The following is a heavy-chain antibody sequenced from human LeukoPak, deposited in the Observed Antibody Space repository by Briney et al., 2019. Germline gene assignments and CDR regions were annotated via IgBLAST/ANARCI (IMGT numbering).Heavy chain of an antibody. J-gene: IGHJ6*03. V-gene: IGHV3-30*02. Sequence: GGSLRLSCAASGFTFSSYGMHWVRQAPGKGLEWVAFIRYDGSNKYYADSVKGRFTISRDNSKNTLYLQMNSLRAEDTAVYYRANSALGYCSGGSCQDYYYYYMDVWGKGTTVTISS. D-gene: IGHD2-15*01. CDR1: GFTFSSYG. CDR2: IRYDGSNK. CDR3: ANSALGYCSGGSCQDYYYYYMDV.